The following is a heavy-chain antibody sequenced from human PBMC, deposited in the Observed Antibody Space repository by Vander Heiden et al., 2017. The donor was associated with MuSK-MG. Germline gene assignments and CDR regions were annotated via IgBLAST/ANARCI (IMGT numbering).Heavy chain of an antibody. J-gene: IGHJ4*02. CDR3: AKDFRMSRADNDK. CDR2: INDDGSAT. D-gene: IGHD3-10*01. CDR1: GFLFEPYA. V-gene: IGHV3-23*01. Sequence: RLESGCGLVQPGQSLTLSCVGAGFLFEPYAMTWFRQAPGKGLEWVANINDDGSATFYATSVKGLFTSSRDNSRTTVNRHLRNVRADDAATYFCAKDFRMSRADNDKWGRGTVVSVSS.